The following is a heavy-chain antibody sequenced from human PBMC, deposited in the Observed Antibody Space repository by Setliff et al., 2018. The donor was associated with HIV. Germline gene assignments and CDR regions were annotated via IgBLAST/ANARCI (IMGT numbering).Heavy chain of an antibody. CDR1: GFTFSNYN. V-gene: IGHV3-21*01. CDR2: IGGTSDYK. J-gene: IGHJ6*02. Sequence: GSLRLSCAASGFTFSNYNMNWVRQAPGKGLEWVSSIGGTSDYKNYAGSVRGRFTSSRDNAENTLYLQMNSLRAEDTAVYYCAKDQIGVAPYGMDVWGQGTTVTVSS. CDR3: AKDQIGVAPYGMDV.